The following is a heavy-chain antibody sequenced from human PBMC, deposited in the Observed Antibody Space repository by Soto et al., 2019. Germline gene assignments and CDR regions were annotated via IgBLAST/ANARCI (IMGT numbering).Heavy chain of an antibody. Sequence: EVQLVESGGGLVQPGGSLRLSCAASGFTFSSYWMHWVRQAPGKGLVWVSRINSDGSSTSYADSVKGRFTISRDNAKNKLDLQMNSLRVEDKAVYYCASGGGLNWYFDLWGRGTLVTVSS. CDR2: INSDGSST. J-gene: IGHJ2*01. CDR3: ASGGGLNWYFDL. D-gene: IGHD3-10*01. V-gene: IGHV3-74*01. CDR1: GFTFSSYW.